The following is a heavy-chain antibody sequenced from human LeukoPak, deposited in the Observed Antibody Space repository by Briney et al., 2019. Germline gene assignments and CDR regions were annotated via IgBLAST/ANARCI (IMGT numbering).Heavy chain of an antibody. CDR3: ARVRARYSGSYYDGVDAFES. CDR2: IIPIFGTA. J-gene: IGHJ3*02. CDR1: GGTFSSYA. Sequence: SVKVSCKASGGTFSSYAISWVRQAPGQGLEWMGGIIPIFGTANYAQKFQGRVTITADESTSTAYMELSSLRSEDTAVYYCARVRARYSGSYYDGVDAFESGAKGQWSPSLQ. D-gene: IGHD1-26*01. V-gene: IGHV1-69*13.